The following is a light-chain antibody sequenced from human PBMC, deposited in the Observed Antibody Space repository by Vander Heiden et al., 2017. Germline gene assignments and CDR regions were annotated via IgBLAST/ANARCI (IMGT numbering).Light chain of an antibody. CDR1: QSVLYSCNNKNY. CDR3: QQYYSTPRT. Sequence: IVMTQSPHSLAVSLGESATINCKSSQSVLYSCNNKNYLAWYQQKPGQPPKLLIYWASTRESGVPDRFSGSGSGTDFTLTISSLQAEDVAVYYCQQYYSTPRTFGQGTKVEIK. J-gene: IGKJ1*01. CDR2: WAS. V-gene: IGKV4-1*01.